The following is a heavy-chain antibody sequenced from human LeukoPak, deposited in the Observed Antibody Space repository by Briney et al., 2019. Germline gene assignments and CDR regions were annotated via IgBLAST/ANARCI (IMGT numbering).Heavy chain of an antibody. V-gene: IGHV4-34*01. CDR1: GGSFSGYY. D-gene: IGHD1-1*01. J-gene: IGHJ4*02. CDR3: ARANEGLDY. CDR2: INHSGST. Sequence: PSETLSLTCAVYGGSFSGYYWSWIRQPPGKGLEWIGEINHSGSTYYNPSLKSRVTISVDTSKNQFSLKLSSVTAADTAVYYCARANEGLDYWGQGTLVTVSS.